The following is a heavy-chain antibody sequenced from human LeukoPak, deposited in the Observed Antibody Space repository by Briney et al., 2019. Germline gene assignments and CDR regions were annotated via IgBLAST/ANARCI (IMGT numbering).Heavy chain of an antibody. J-gene: IGHJ6*02. Sequence: KAGGSLRLSCAASGFTFSSYAMSWVRQAPGKGLEWVSAISGSGGSTYYADSVKGRFTISRDNSKNTLYLQMNSLRAEDTAVYYCARGAAAGTEGRYYYGMDVWGQGTTVTVSS. CDR3: ARGAAAGTEGRYYYGMDV. D-gene: IGHD6-13*01. CDR1: GFTFSSYA. V-gene: IGHV3-23*01. CDR2: ISGSGGST.